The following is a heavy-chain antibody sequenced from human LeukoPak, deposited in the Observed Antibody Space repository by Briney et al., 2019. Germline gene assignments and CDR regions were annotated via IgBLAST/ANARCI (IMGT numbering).Heavy chain of an antibody. CDR3: ARDRRSDSSGYYKTRAFDY. CDR2: INPNSGGT. CDR1: GYTFTGYY. V-gene: IGHV1-2*02. Sequence: ASVKVSCKASGYTFTGYYMHWVRQAPGRGLEWMGWINPNSGGTNYAQKFQGRVTMTRDTSISTAYMELSRLGSDDTAVYYCARDRRSDSSGYYKTRAFDYWGQGTLVTVSS. J-gene: IGHJ4*02. D-gene: IGHD3-22*01.